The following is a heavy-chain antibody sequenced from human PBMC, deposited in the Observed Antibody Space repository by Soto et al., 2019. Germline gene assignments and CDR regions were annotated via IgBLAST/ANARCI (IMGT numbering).Heavy chain of an antibody. Sequence: VGSLRLSCAASGFTFSDYYMSWIRQAPGKGLEWVSYISSSSSYTNYADSVKGRFTISRDNAKNSLYLQMNSLRAEDTAVYYCARSHNWNDEISYYYYGMDVWGQGTTVTVSS. D-gene: IGHD1-20*01. CDR1: GFTFSDYY. CDR3: ARSHNWNDEISYYYYGMDV. CDR2: ISSSSSYT. J-gene: IGHJ6*02. V-gene: IGHV3-11*06.